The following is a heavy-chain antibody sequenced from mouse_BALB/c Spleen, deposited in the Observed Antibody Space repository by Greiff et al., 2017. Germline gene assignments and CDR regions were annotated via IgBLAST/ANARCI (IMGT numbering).Heavy chain of an antibody. CDR2: IYPSDSYT. CDR3: TRGHDYGSSYDYAMDY. J-gene: IGHJ4*01. D-gene: IGHD1-1*01. V-gene: IGHV1-69*02. CDR1: GYTFTSYW. Sequence: VQLQQPGAELVRPGASVKLSCKASGYTFTSYWINWVKQRPGQGLEWIGNIYPSDSYTNYNQKFKDKATLTGDKSSSTAYMQLSSPTSEDSAVYYCTRGHDYGSSYDYAMDYWGQGTSVTVSS.